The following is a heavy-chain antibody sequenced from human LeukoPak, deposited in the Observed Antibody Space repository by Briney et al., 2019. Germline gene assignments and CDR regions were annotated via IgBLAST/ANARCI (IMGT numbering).Heavy chain of an antibody. D-gene: IGHD6-19*01. CDR1: GFTFSSYA. Sequence: PGGSLRLSCAASGFTFSSYAMSWVRQAPGKGLEWVSAISGSGGSTYYADSVKGRFTISRDNSKNTLYLQMNSLRAEDTAVYYCAKSTIGILNSSGWWDGLYFDYWGQGTLVTVSS. CDR2: ISGSGGST. V-gene: IGHV3-23*01. J-gene: IGHJ4*02. CDR3: AKSTIGILNSSGWWDGLYFDY.